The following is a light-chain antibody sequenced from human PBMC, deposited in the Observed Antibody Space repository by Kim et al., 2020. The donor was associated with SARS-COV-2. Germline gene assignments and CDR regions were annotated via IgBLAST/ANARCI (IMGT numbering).Light chain of an antibody. CDR3: QAWDSTTTV. J-gene: IGLJ2*01. Sequence: SYELTQPPSVPVSPGQTASITCSGDRLGNKYVCWYQQKPGQSPVVVIYQDTQRPSGIPERFSGSNSGNTATLTISGTQAMDEADYYCQAWDSTTTVFGGG. V-gene: IGLV3-1*01. CDR1: RLGNKY. CDR2: QDT.